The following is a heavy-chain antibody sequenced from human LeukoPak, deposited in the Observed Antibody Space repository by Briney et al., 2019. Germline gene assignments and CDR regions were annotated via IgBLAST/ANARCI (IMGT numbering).Heavy chain of an antibody. Sequence: PSETLSLTCAVYGGSFSGYYWSWIRQPPGKGLEWIGEINHSGSTNYNPSLKSRVTISVDTSKNQFSLKLSSVTAADTAVHYCAILGTYYYGSGSSIWGQGTMVTVSS. V-gene: IGHV4-34*01. CDR2: INHSGST. D-gene: IGHD3-10*01. CDR1: GGSFSGYY. CDR3: AILGTYYYGSGSSI. J-gene: IGHJ3*02.